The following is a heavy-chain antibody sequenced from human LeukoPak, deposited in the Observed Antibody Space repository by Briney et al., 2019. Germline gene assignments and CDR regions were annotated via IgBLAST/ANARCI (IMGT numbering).Heavy chain of an antibody. V-gene: IGHV5-51*01. D-gene: IGHD2-15*01. Sequence: GESLKISCKGSGYSFTNYWIGWVRQMPGKGLEWMGIINPRDSDTRYSPSFQGQVTISADKSISTAYLQWSSLKASDTAMYYCARWGGYCSGGNCYPLYYFDYWGQGTLVTVSS. CDR2: INPRDSDT. CDR1: GYSFTNYW. CDR3: ARWGGYCSGGNCYPLYYFDY. J-gene: IGHJ4*02.